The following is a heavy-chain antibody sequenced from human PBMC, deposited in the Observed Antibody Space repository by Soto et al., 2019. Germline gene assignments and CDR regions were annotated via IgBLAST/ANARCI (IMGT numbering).Heavy chain of an antibody. CDR3: ARDCTNGVCYPSYHYGMDV. D-gene: IGHD2-8*01. CDR1: GDSVSSNSAA. J-gene: IGHJ6*02. V-gene: IGHV6-1*01. CDR2: TYYRSKWYN. Sequence: QTLSLTCAISGDSVSSNSAAWNWIRQSPSRGLEWLGRTYYRSKWYNDYAVSVKSRITINPDTSKNQFSLQLNSVTPEDTAVYYCARDCTNGVCYPSYHYGMDVWGQGTTVTVSS.